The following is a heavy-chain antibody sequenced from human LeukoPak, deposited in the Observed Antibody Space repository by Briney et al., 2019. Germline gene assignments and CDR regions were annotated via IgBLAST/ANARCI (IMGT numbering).Heavy chain of an antibody. Sequence: GGSLRLSCAASGFTFSTYAMSWVRQAPGKGLEWVSALSPSGGITYYEDSVKGRFTISRDNSKNTLYLQMNSLRAEDTAVYYCAKMVHTEQWLVPFDYWGQGTLVTVSS. V-gene: IGHV3-23*01. CDR3: AKMVHTEQWLVPFDY. CDR1: GFTFSTYA. CDR2: LSPSGGIT. D-gene: IGHD6-19*01. J-gene: IGHJ4*02.